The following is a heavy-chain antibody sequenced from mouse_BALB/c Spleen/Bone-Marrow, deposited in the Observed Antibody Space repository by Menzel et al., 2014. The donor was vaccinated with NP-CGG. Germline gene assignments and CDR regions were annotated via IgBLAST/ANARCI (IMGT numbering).Heavy chain of an antibody. CDR2: INPSSGYT. CDR1: GYTFTSYT. Sequence: VQLQQSGAELARPGASVKMSCTASGYTFTSYTMHWVKQRPGQGLEWIGYINPSSGYTNYNQKLKDKATLTAAKSSSTAYIQLNRQTSEVSAVYYCTRSGNCYGSSWFAYWGQGTLVTVSA. D-gene: IGHD1-1*01. CDR3: TRSGNCYGSSWFAY. J-gene: IGHJ3*01. V-gene: IGHV1-4*01.